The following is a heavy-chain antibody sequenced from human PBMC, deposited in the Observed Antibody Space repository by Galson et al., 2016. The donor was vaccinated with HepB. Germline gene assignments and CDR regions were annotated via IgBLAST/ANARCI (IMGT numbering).Heavy chain of an antibody. D-gene: IGHD2-2*01. J-gene: IGHJ6*02. CDR1: GFTFSNYG. CDR2: ISYDGTKT. V-gene: IGHV3-30*18. CDR3: AKISAACTTASCYLDYYYYGLDV. Sequence: SLRLSRAASGFTFSNYGMHWVRQAPGQGLEWVAVISYDGTKTFYADTVKGRFTIYRDNSGDTLCLQINSLRAGDTAIYYCAKISAACTTASCYLDYYYYGLDVWGQGTTVTVSS.